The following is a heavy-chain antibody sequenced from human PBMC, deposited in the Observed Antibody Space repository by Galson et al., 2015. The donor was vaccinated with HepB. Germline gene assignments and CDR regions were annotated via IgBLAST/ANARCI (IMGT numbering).Heavy chain of an antibody. J-gene: IGHJ3*02. CDR1: GFTVSSNY. D-gene: IGHD2-2*01. V-gene: IGHV3-53*04. CDR2: IYSGGST. CDR3: ARVETGGSRQLLSDAFDI. Sequence: SLRLSCAASGFTVSSNYMSWVRQAPGKGLEWVSVIYSGGSTYYADSVKGRFTISRHNSKNTLYLQMNSLRAEDTAVYYCARVETGGSRQLLSDAFDIWGQGTMVTVSS.